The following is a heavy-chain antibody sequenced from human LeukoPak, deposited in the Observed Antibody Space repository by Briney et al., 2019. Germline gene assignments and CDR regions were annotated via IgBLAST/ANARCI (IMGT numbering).Heavy chain of an antibody. V-gene: IGHV4-59*12. CDR2: IYYSGST. Sequence: PSETLSLTCTVSGGSISSYYWSWIRQPPGKGLEWIGYIYYSGSTNYNPSLKSRVTISVDKSKNQFSLKLTSVTAADTAVYYCARDYYGSGNWFDPWGRGTLVTVSS. J-gene: IGHJ5*02. CDR3: ARDYYGSGNWFDP. CDR1: GGSISSYY. D-gene: IGHD3-10*01.